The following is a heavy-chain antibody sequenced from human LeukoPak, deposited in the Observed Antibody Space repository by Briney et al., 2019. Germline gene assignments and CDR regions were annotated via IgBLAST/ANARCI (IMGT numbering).Heavy chain of an antibody. D-gene: IGHD3-16*01. CDR1: GFTFSNFA. Sequence: GGSLRLSCAASGFTFSNFAMTWVRQAPGKGLGWVSSISGSGGSRYYVDSVKGRFTISRDKSKNTLYLQMNNLRAEDTAVYYCAKGVDASGIYYYFYMDVWGKGTTVSVS. V-gene: IGHV3-23*01. CDR2: ISGSGGSR. CDR3: AKGVDASGIYYYFYMDV. J-gene: IGHJ6*03.